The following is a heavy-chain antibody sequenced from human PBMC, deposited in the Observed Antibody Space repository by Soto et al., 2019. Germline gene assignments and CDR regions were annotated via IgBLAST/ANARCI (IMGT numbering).Heavy chain of an antibody. CDR3: PRTAETIRFPYTGFDP. D-gene: IGHD3-3*01. J-gene: IGHJ5*02. CDR2: ISAYNGNT. Sequence: QVQLVQSGAEVKKPGASVKVSCKASGYTFTSYGISWVRQAPGQGLEWMGWISAYNGNTNYAQKLQGRVTMTTDTSPSTANRGRGTLRPDDRPGNYCPRTAETIRFPYTGFDPWGQGTLVTVSS. CDR1: GYTFTSYG. V-gene: IGHV1-18*04.